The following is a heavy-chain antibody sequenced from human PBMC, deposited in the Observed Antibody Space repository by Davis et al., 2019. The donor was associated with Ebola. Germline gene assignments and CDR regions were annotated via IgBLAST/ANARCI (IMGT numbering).Heavy chain of an antibody. D-gene: IGHD6-13*01. CDR3: ARGMTATGTV. CDR2: IIPIFDTP. V-gene: IGHV1-69*13. Sequence: SVKVSCKASGGTFSSYTISWVRQAPGQGLEWMGGIIPIFDTPNYAQKFQGRVTITADESTSTVYMEVSSLRSEDTAVYYCARGMTATGTVWGQGTPVTVSS. CDR1: GGTFSSYT. J-gene: IGHJ4*02.